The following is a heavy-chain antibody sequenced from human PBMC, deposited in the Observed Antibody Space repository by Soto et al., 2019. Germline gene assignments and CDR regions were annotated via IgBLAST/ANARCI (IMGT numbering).Heavy chain of an antibody. CDR2: INPSGGST. J-gene: IGHJ4*02. D-gene: IGHD3-10*01. CDR1: GYTFTSYY. V-gene: IGHV1-46*01. CDR3: ARDRWEYYYGSGTYFDY. Sequence: XSVKVSCKASGYTFTSYYMHWVRQAPGQGLEWMGIINPSGGSTSYAQKFQGRVTMTRDTSTSTVYMELSSLRSDDTAVYYCARDRWEYYYGSGTYFDYWGQGTLVTVSS.